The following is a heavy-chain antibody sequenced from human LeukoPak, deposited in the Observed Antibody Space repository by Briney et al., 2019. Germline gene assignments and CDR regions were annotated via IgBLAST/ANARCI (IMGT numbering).Heavy chain of an antibody. CDR3: ARGCYYERSGYCPFDY. D-gene: IGHD3-22*01. CDR2: IYSGGGT. V-gene: IGHV3-53*01. CDR1: GFTFSTCA. Sequence: PGGSLRLSCAASGFTFSTCAMTWVRQAPGKGLEWVSIIYSGGGTYYADSVKGRFTISRDNSKNTLYLQMNSLRADDTAVYYCARGCYYERSGYCPFDYWGPGTLVTVSS. J-gene: IGHJ4*02.